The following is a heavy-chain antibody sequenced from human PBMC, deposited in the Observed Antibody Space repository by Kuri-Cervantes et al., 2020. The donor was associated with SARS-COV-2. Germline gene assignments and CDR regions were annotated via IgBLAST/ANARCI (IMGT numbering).Heavy chain of an antibody. V-gene: IGHV3-23*01. CDR3: ASKEWELPLEGAFDI. Sequence: GGSLRLSCAASGFTFSSYAMSWVRQAPGKGLEWVSAISGSGGSTYYADSVKGRFTISRDNFKNTLYLQMNSLRAEDTAVYYCASKEWELPLEGAFDIWGQGTRVTVSS. CDR2: ISGSGGST. J-gene: IGHJ3*02. D-gene: IGHD1-26*01. CDR1: GFTFSSYA.